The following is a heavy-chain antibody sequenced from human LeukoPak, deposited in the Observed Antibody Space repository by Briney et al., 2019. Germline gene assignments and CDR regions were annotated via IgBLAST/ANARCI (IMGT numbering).Heavy chain of an antibody. CDR3: AREERGGYNWFDP. V-gene: IGHV4-59*12. CDR2: IYYSGST. Sequence: PSETLSLTCTVSGGSISSYYWSWIRQPPGKGLEWIGYIYYSGSTNYNPSLKSRVTISVDTSKNQFSLKLSSVTAADTAVYYCAREERGGYNWFDPWGQGTLVTVSS. J-gene: IGHJ5*02. CDR1: GGSISSYY. D-gene: IGHD1-26*01.